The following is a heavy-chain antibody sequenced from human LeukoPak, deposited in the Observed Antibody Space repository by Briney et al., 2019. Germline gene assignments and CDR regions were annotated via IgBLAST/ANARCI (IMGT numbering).Heavy chain of an antibody. Sequence: GGSLRLSCAASGFTFSSYWMSWVRQAPGKGLEWVANIKQDGSEKYYVDSVKGRFTISRDNAKNSLYLQMNGLRAEDTAVYYCASAGQWLALNFDYWGQGTLVTVSS. D-gene: IGHD6-19*01. V-gene: IGHV3-7*01. CDR3: ASAGQWLALNFDY. J-gene: IGHJ4*02. CDR2: IKQDGSEK. CDR1: GFTFSSYW.